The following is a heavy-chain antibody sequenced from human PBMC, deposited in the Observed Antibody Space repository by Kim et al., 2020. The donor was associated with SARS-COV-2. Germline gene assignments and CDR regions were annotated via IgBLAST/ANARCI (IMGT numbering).Heavy chain of an antibody. CDR2: GSEI. V-gene: IGHV3-7*03. CDR3: AQGDALDF. J-gene: IGHJ3*01. Sequence: GSEIYYVDSGKGRFTISRDNAKNSVYLQMNSVRAEDTAVYYCAQGDALDFWGQGTMVTVSS.